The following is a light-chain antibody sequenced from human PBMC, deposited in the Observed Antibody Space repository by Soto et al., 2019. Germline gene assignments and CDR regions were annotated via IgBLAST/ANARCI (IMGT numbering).Light chain of an antibody. CDR3: AAWDDSLNAVV. Sequence: QSVLTQPPSASGTPGQRVTISCFGSSSNIGSDTVNWYQQLPGTAPKLLIYSNNQRPSGVPDRFSGSKSGTSASLAISGLQSEDEADYYCAAWDDSLNAVVFGGGTKVTVL. CDR1: SSNIGSDT. J-gene: IGLJ2*01. CDR2: SNN. V-gene: IGLV1-44*01.